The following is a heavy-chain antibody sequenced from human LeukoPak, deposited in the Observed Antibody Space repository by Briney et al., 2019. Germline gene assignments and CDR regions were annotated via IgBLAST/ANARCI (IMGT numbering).Heavy chain of an antibody. CDR1: GGSISTYY. J-gene: IGHJ4*02. Sequence: PSETLSLTCTVFGGSISTYYWSWIRQPPGKGLEWIGYIYYSGSANYNPSLKSRVTISVDTSKNQFSLKLSSVTAADTAVYYCAGGTTFWYGKYDYWGQGTLVTVSS. D-gene: IGHD1-14*01. V-gene: IGHV4-59*01. CDR2: IYYSGSA. CDR3: AGGTTFWYGKYDY.